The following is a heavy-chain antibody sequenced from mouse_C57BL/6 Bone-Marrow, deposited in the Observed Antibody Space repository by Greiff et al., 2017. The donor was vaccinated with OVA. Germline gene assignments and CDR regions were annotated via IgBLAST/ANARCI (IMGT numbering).Heavy chain of an antibody. D-gene: IGHD2-4*01. CDR2: ISHGGGST. J-gene: IGHJ3*01. V-gene: IGHV5-12*01. CDR3: ASLMITGGVRAY. Sequence: EVQVEESGGGLVQPGGSLKLSCAASGFTFSDYYMYWVSQTPEQRLEWVAYISHGGGSTYYPDTVKGRFTITRDNSYNTLYLQMSRLTSEDTAMDYCASLMITGGVRAYWGQGTLVTVSA. CDR1: GFTFSDYY.